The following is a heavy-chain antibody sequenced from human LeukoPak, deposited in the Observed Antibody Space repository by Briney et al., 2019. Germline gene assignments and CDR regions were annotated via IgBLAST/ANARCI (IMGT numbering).Heavy chain of an antibody. Sequence: GGSLRLSCAASGFTFSSYWMSWVRQAPGKGLEWVAVISYDGSNKYYADSVKGRFTIFRDNSKNTLYLQMNSLRAEDTAVYYCARDIPGIAVAGPIDYWGQGTLVTVSS. J-gene: IGHJ4*02. D-gene: IGHD6-19*01. V-gene: IGHV3-30*03. CDR2: ISYDGSNK. CDR1: GFTFSSYW. CDR3: ARDIPGIAVAGPIDY.